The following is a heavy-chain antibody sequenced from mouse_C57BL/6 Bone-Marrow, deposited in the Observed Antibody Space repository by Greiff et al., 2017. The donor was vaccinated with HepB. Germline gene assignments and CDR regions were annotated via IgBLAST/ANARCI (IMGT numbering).Heavy chain of an antibody. V-gene: IGHV2-2*01. CDR2: IWSGGST. Sequence: VQLQQSGPGLVQPSQSLSITCTVSGFSLTSYGVHWVRQSPGKGLEWLGVIWSGGSTDYNAAFISRLSISKDNSKSQVFFKMNSLQADDTAIYYCASVYSNYDAMDYWGQGTSVTVSS. J-gene: IGHJ4*01. CDR3: ASVYSNYDAMDY. D-gene: IGHD2-5*01. CDR1: GFSLTSYG.